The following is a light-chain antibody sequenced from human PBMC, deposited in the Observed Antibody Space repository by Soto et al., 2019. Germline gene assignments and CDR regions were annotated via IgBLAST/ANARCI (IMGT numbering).Light chain of an antibody. CDR3: QQDYNLPGT. CDR2: GAS. Sequence: EIVMTQSPATLSLSPGERATLSCRASQSVSSSYLSWYQQQPGQAPRLLIYGASTRATGIPARFSGSGSGTDFTLTISSLQPEDFAVYYCQQDYNLPGTFGQGTKVEIK. J-gene: IGKJ1*01. CDR1: QSVSSSY. V-gene: IGKV3D-7*01.